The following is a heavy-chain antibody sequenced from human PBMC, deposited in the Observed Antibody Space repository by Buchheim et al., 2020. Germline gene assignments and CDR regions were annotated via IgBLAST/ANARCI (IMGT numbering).Heavy chain of an antibody. CDR3: ARQGQLGYCGGGNCFQKYYYMDV. J-gene: IGHJ6*03. Sequence: EVQLLESGGGLVQPGGSVRLSCEASGFTFSSFTMSWVRQSPGKGLEWVSTIFGSGSGTYYADSVKGRFTISRDNLNSTVYLQMNSLRAEDSAVYYCARQGQLGYCGGGNCFQKYYYMDVWGEGTT. D-gene: IGHD2-15*01. CDR2: IFGSGSGT. CDR1: GFTFSSFT. V-gene: IGHV3-23*05.